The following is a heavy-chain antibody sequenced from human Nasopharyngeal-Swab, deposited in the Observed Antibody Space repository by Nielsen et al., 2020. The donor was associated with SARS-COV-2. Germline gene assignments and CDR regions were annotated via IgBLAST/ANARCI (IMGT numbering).Heavy chain of an antibody. CDR2: IYYSGRN. CDR3: ARDSTKFRMYGTGAAHAFDI. Sequence: SETLSLTCTVSGGSISSSCYYWSWIRQHPGKGLEWIGYIYYSGRNYYNPSLKSPVTISVDTSKNQFSLKLSSVTAADTAVYYCARDSTKFRMYGTGAAHAFDIWGQGTMVTVSS. V-gene: IGHV4-31*01. D-gene: IGHD2-15*01. CDR1: GGSISSSCYY. J-gene: IGHJ3*02.